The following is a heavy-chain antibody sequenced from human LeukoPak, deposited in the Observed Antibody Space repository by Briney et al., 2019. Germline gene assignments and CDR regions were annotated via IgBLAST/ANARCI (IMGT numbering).Heavy chain of an antibody. CDR2: IIPIFGTA. CDR1: GGTLSSYA. CDR3: ARDWSRSSGFFGPPAN. D-gene: IGHD3-22*01. J-gene: IGHJ4*02. Sequence: SVKVSCKASGGTLSSYAISWVRQAPGQGLEWMGGIIPIFGTANYAQKFQGRVTITTDESTSTAYMELSSLRSEDTAVYYCARDWSRSSGFFGPPANWGQGTLVTVSS. V-gene: IGHV1-69*05.